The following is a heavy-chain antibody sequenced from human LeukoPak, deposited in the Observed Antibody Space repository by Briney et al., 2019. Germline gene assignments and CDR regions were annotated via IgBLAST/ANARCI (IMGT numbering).Heavy chain of an antibody. V-gene: IGHV4-4*02. CDR1: GAFITNSNW. CDR2: IYHSGST. CDR3: ARLKGKIYGMDV. Sequence: PSETLSLTCAVSGAFITNSNWWSWVRQPPGQGLGWIGEIYHSGSTNYNPSLKSRVTISVDKSKNQFSLTLSSVTAADTALYYCARLKGKIYGMDVWGKGTTVTVSS. J-gene: IGHJ6*04. D-gene: IGHD3-10*01.